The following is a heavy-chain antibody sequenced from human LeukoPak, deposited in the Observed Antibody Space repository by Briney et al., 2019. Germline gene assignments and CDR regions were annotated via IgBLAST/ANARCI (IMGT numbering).Heavy chain of an antibody. CDR2: ISAYNGNT. V-gene: IGHV1-18*01. Sequence: GASVKVSCKASGYTFTSYGISWVRQAPGQGLEWMGWISAYNGNTNYAQKLQGRVTMTTDTSTSTAYMELRSLRSDDTAVYYCAMADSYSSSWYGGSFDYWGQGTLVTVSS. CDR1: GYTFTSYG. D-gene: IGHD6-13*01. J-gene: IGHJ4*02. CDR3: AMADSYSSSWYGGSFDY.